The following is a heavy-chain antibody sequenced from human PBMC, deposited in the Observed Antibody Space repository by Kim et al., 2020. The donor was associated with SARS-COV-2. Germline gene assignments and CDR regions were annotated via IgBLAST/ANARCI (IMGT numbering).Heavy chain of an antibody. Sequence: SETLSLTCAVYGGSFSGYYWSWIRQPPGKGLEWIGEINHSGSTNYNPSLKSRVTISVDTSKNQFSLKLSSVTAADTAVYYCARVDSSSWYKRDYFDYWGQGTLVTVSS. D-gene: IGHD6-13*01. J-gene: IGHJ4*02. CDR1: GGSFSGYY. V-gene: IGHV4-34*01. CDR3: ARVDSSSWYKRDYFDY. CDR2: INHSGST.